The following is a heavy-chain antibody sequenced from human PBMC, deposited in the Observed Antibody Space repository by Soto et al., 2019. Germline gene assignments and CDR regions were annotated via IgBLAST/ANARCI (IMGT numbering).Heavy chain of an antibody. V-gene: IGHV1-69*08. CDR2: IIPILGIA. D-gene: IGHD6-6*01. CDR3: AREGSSSTGSYFDY. CDR1: GGTFSSYT. J-gene: IGHJ4*02. Sequence: QVQLVQSGAEVKKPGTSVKVSCKASGGTFSSYTISWVRQAPGQGLEWMGRIIPILGIANYAQKFQGRVTITADKSTSTAYMELSSLRSEDTAVYYCAREGSSSTGSYFDYWGQGTLVTVSS.